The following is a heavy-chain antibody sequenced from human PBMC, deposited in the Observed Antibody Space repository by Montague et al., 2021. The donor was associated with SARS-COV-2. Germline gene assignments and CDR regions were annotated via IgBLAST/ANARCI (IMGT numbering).Heavy chain of an antibody. J-gene: IGHJ6*02. CDR2: ISGSGGST. CDR3: AKDSYCSGGSCYHYGMDV. V-gene: IGHV3-23*01. D-gene: IGHD2-15*01. CDR1: GFTFSSYA. Sequence: SLRLSCAASGFTFSSYAMSWVRQAPGKGLEWVSAISGSGGSTYYADSVKGRFTLSRDNSKNTLYLQMNILRAEDTAVYYCAKDSYCSGGSCYHYGMDVWGQGTTVTVSS.